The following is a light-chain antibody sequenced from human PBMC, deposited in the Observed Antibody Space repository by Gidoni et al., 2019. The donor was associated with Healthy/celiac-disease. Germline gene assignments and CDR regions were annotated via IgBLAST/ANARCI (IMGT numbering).Light chain of an antibody. CDR2: AAS. Sequence: DIQMTQSPSSLSASVGDRVTITSRASQSISSYLHWYQQKPGKAPKLLIYAASSLQSGVPSRFSGSGSGTDFTLTISSLQPEDFATYYCQQSYSTLMYTFGQGTKLEIK. V-gene: IGKV1-39*01. CDR1: QSISSY. J-gene: IGKJ2*01. CDR3: QQSYSTLMYT.